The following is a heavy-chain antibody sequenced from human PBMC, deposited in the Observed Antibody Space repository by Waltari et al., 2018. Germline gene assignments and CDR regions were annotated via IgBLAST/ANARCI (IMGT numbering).Heavy chain of an antibody. V-gene: IGHV4-59*01. D-gene: IGHD2-2*01. CDR3: ARYCITVGCYFFEY. CDR2: VHKSGTT. Sequence: QVQLRESGPGLVKPSETLSLTCSVYGGSISTYYWGWIRQPPGRGLEWIGCVHKSGTTNYNPSLKSRVTTSVDTSKNQFSLSLSSVTAADTAVYYCARYCITVGCYFFEYWGLGTLVTVSS. CDR1: GGSISTYY. J-gene: IGHJ4*02.